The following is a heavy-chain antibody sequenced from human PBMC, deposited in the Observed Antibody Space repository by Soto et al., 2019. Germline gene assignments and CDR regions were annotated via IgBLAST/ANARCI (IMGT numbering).Heavy chain of an antibody. Sequence: EVQLVQSGAEVKKPGESLRISCKGSGYSFTSHWISWVRQMPGKGLEWMGRIDPSDSYTSYSPSFQGHVTISADKSISTVYLQWSSLKASDTATYYCARGDTALSYWYFDLWGLGTLVTVSS. CDR1: GYSFTSHW. V-gene: IGHV5-10-1*01. J-gene: IGHJ2*01. CDR3: ARGDTALSYWYFDL. D-gene: IGHD5-18*01. CDR2: IDPSDSYT.